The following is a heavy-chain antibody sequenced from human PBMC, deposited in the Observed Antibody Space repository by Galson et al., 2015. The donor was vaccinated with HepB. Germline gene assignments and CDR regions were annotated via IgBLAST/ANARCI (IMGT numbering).Heavy chain of an antibody. D-gene: IGHD6-19*01. J-gene: IGHJ4*02. CDR2: ITPSGDNT. V-gene: IGHV3-23*01. CDR3: AKVFPEKTDGWYRQALYYFDS. Sequence: SLRLSCAASGFTFSYYAMSWVRQAPGKGLEWISAITPSGDNTYSADSMKGRLTISRDNSRNTLFLQMNSLRAGDTAIYFCAKVFPEKTDGWYRQALYYFDSWGQGTRVTVSS. CDR1: GFTFSYYA.